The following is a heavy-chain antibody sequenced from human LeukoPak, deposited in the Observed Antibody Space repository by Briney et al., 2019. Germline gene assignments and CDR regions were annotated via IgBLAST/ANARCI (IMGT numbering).Heavy chain of an antibody. CDR2: ISPSGGST. CDR3: ARVDLLTGYFFFDY. CDR1: GYTFTGYW. J-gene: IGHJ4*02. V-gene: IGHV1-46*01. Sequence: ASVTVSCKAFGYTFTGYWMHWVRHAPEQGPEWMGVISPSGGSTIYAQKFKGRVTLTRDMSTSTAYMELGSLGSDETAVYYCARVDLLTGYFFFDYWGQGTLVTVSS. D-gene: IGHD3-9*01.